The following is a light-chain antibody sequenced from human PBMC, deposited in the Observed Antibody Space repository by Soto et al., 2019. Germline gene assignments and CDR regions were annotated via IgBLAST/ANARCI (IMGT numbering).Light chain of an antibody. CDR3: GTWDSSLTTFV. Sequence: QCARTRAASGSAAAGEGGSMSCSGSSSNIGEYYVSWHQQLPGTAPKLLIYENDKRPSGIPDRFSGSKSGTSATLDITGLQTGDEADYYCGTWDSSLTTFVFGTGTRVTVL. J-gene: IGLJ1*01. CDR1: SSNIGEYY. CDR2: END. V-gene: IGLV1-51*02.